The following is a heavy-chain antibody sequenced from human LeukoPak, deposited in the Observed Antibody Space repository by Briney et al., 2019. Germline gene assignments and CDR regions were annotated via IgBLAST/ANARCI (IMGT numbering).Heavy chain of an antibody. Sequence: APVKVSCKASGYTFTSYDINWVRQATGQGLEWMGWMNPNSGNTGYAQKFQGRVTMTRNTSISTAYMELSSLRSEDTAVYYCARGTGVLSLYSSSVVDYWGQGTLVTVSS. CDR2: MNPNSGNT. D-gene: IGHD6-6*01. V-gene: IGHV1-8*01. CDR3: ARGTGVLSLYSSSVVDY. CDR1: GYTFTSYD. J-gene: IGHJ4*02.